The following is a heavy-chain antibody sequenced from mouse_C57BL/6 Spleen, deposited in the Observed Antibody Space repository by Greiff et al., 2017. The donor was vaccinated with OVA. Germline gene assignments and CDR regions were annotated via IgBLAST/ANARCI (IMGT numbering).Heavy chain of an antibody. Sequence: QVQLQQPGAELVKPGASVKLSCKASGYTFTSYWMQWVKQRPGQGLGWIGEIDPSDSYTNYNQKFKGKATLTVDTSSSTAYMQLSSLTSEDSAVYYCARLRLGGNSFAYWGQGTLVTVSA. CDR3: ARLRLGGNSFAY. D-gene: IGHD2-1*01. V-gene: IGHV1-50*01. CDR1: GYTFTSYW. J-gene: IGHJ3*01. CDR2: IDPSDSYT.